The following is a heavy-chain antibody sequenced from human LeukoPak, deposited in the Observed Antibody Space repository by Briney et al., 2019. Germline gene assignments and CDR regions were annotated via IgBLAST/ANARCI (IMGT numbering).Heavy chain of an antibody. CDR3: ARETEYSGYDVGDY. CDR1: GFTFSSYA. J-gene: IGHJ4*02. Sequence: HSGGSLRLSCAASGFTFSSYAMSWVRQAPGKGLVWVSRINSDGSSTSYADSVKGRFTISRDNAKNTLYLQMNSLRAEDTAVYYCARETEYSGYDVGDYWGQGTLVTVSS. CDR2: INSDGSST. D-gene: IGHD5-12*01. V-gene: IGHV3-74*01.